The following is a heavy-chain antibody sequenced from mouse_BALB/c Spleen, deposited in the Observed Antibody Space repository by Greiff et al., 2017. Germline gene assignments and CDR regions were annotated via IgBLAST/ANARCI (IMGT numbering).Heavy chain of an antibody. V-gene: IGHV3-2*02. CDR3: ARWGITTVVAPFDY. J-gene: IGHJ2*01. D-gene: IGHD1-1*01. CDR1: GYSITSDYA. Sequence: EVQLVESGPGLVKPSQSLSLTCTVTGYSITSDYAWNWIRQFPGNKLEWMGYISYSGSTSYNPSLKSRISITRDTSKNQFFLQLNSVTTEDTATYYCARWGITTVVAPFDYWGQGTTLTVSS. CDR2: ISYSGST.